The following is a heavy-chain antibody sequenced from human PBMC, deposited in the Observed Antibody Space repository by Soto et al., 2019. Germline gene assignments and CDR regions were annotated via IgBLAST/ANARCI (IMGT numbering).Heavy chain of an antibody. CDR2: LNGDASEK. D-gene: IGHD6-13*01. V-gene: IGHV3-23*01. J-gene: IGHJ4*02. Sequence: EVQLLESGGRLVRPGGSLRLSCVVSGFTFSSYAMTWVRQAPGKGLEWVSTLNGDASEKYYADSVRGRFIISRDNSKSTLYLQMNSLRAEDSAIYYCAKGYSDSSWSHLDFWGQGTLVTVSS. CDR3: AKGYSDSSWSHLDF. CDR1: GFTFSSYA.